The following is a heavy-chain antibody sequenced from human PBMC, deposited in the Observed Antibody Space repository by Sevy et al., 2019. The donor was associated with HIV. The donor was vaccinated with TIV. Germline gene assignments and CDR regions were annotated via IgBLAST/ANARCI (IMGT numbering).Heavy chain of an antibody. Sequence: GGSLRLSCAASGFTFSHAWMSWVRQAPGKGLEWVANINQDGSEKYYSDSLKGRFSISRDNSKNSVHLQINTLRAEDTAVYYCAREGSAYDTYYYHYAMDVWGQGTTVTVSS. CDR1: GFTFSHAW. CDR3: AREGSAYDTYYYHYAMDV. V-gene: IGHV3-7*01. J-gene: IGHJ6*02. CDR2: INQDGSEK. D-gene: IGHD5-12*01.